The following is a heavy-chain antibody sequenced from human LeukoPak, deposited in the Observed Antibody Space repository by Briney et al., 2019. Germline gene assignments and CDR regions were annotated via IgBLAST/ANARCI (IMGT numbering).Heavy chain of an antibody. CDR3: VKIVMAGGYFDY. V-gene: IGHV3-64*05. J-gene: IGHJ4*02. Sequence: GGSLRLSCAASGFTFSSYAMHWVRQAPGKGLEYVSAISSNGATTYYADSVKGRFTISRDNSKNTLYFQMSSLRPEDTAVYYCVKIVMAGGYFDYWGQGTLVTVSS. CDR2: ISSNGATT. D-gene: IGHD3-16*01. CDR1: GFTFSSYA.